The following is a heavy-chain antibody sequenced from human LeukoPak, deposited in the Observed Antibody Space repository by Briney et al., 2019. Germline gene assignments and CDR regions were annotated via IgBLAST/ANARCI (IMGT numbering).Heavy chain of an antibody. V-gene: IGHV3-30*02. D-gene: IGHD6-6*01. CDR1: GFTFSSYA. CDR3: AKIISWAARRFPLGPLDY. Sequence: GGSLRLSCAASGFTFSSYAMHWVRQAPGKGLEWVAFIRYDGSNKYYADSVKGRFTISRDNSKNTLCLQMNSLRAEDTAVYYCAKIISWAARRFPLGPLDYWGQGTLVTVSS. J-gene: IGHJ4*02. CDR2: IRYDGSNK.